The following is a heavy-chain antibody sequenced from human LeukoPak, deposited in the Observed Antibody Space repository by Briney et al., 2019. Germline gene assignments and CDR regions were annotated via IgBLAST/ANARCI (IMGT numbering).Heavy chain of an antibody. D-gene: IGHD4-11*01. Sequence: SETLSLTCAVSGGSISSANWGTWVRQPPGKGLGGIGEINHSGTTTYNPSLKSRLTISVDKSKNQFSLTLNSVTAADTAVYFCTREGLNDYNNPTDAFDIWGQGTMVTVSS. CDR2: INHSGTT. CDR1: GGSISSANW. J-gene: IGHJ3*02. V-gene: IGHV4-4*02. CDR3: TREGLNDYNNPTDAFDI.